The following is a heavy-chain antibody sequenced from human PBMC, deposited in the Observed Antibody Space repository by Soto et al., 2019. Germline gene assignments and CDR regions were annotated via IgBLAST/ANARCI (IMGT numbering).Heavy chain of an antibody. Sequence: GGSLRLSCAASGFTFSDYYMSWIRQAPGKGLEWVSYISSSGSTIYYADSVKGRFTISRDNAKNSLYLQMNSLRAEDTAVYYCARARITPYYDFWSGYYPPYYYMDVWGKGTTVTVSS. D-gene: IGHD3-3*01. CDR2: ISSSGSTI. J-gene: IGHJ6*03. CDR3: ARARITPYYDFWSGYYPPYYYMDV. CDR1: GFTFSDYY. V-gene: IGHV3-11*01.